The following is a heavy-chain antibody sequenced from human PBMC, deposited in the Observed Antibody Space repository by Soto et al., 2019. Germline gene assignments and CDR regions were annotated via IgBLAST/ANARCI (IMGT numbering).Heavy chain of an antibody. J-gene: IGHJ5*02. CDR3: ARGIATGQLDP. CDR2: INPDNGNT. D-gene: IGHD2-15*01. V-gene: IGHV1-3*01. CDR1: GYTFTRYT. Sequence: ASVKVSCKASGYTFTRYTMSWVRQAPGQRLEWMGWINPDNGNTKSSQKFQDRVIITRDTSASTAYMDLSSLRSEDTAVYYCARGIATGQLDPWGQGTLVTSPQ.